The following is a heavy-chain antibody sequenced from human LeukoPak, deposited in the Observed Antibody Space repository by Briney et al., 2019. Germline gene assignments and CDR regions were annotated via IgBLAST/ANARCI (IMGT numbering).Heavy chain of an antibody. CDR3: ARLGGNTGY. V-gene: IGHV3-30*04. J-gene: IGHJ4*02. D-gene: IGHD4-23*01. CDR2: ISYDGSNK. CDR1: GFTFSSYA. Sequence: QAGGSLRLSCAASGFTFSSYAMHWVRQAPGKGLEWVAVISYDGSNKYYADSVKGRFTISRDNSKNTLYLQMNSLRAEVTAVYYCARLGGNTGYWGQGTLVTVSS.